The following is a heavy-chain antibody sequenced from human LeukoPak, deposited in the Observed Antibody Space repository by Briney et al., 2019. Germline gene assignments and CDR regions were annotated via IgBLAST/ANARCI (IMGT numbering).Heavy chain of an antibody. D-gene: IGHD6-19*01. J-gene: IGHJ4*02. Sequence: SSETLSLTCAVSGGSISSGGYSWSWIRQSPGKGLEWIGYIYYSGSTKYNPSLKSRVTISVDTSKNQFSLNLSSVTAADTAVYYCARHSSDWYYFDYWGQGTLVTVSS. CDR3: ARHSSDWYYFDY. CDR1: GGSISSGGYS. CDR2: IYYSGST. V-gene: IGHV4-61*08.